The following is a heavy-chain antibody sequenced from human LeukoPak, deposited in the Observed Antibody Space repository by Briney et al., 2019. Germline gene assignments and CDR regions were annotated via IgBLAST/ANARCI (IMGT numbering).Heavy chain of an antibody. J-gene: IGHJ4*02. CDR3: ARDLYGVYFDY. D-gene: IGHD3-16*01. V-gene: IGHV1-3*01. CDR1: GYTFIRYG. Sequence: ASVKVSCKASGYTFIRYGMHWVRQAPGQRLEWMGWINAGNENTKYSQKFQGRVSITRDTSASTAYMELSSLTSEDTAVYYCARDLYGVYFDYWGQGTLVTVSS. CDR2: INAGNENT.